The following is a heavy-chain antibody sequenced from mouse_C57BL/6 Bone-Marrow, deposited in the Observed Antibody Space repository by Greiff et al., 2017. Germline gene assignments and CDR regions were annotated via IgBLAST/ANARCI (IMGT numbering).Heavy chain of an antibody. CDR1: GYSITSGYD. CDR3: ARGEGDWAFAY. V-gene: IGHV3-1*01. D-gene: IGHD4-1*01. Sequence: EVKLQESGPGMVKPSQSLSLTCTVTGYSITSGYDWHWIRHFPGNKLEWMGYISYSGSTNYNPTLKSRISITHDTSKNPFFLKLNSVTTEDTATYYCARGEGDWAFAYWGQGTLVTVSA. J-gene: IGHJ3*01. CDR2: ISYSGST.